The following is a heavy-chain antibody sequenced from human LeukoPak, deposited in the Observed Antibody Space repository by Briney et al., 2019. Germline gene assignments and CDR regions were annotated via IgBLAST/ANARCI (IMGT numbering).Heavy chain of an antibody. V-gene: IGHV4-59*08. D-gene: IGHD3-10*01. Sequence: SETLSLTCTVSGGSINNFYWSWIRQPPGKGLEWIGYIFYSGSTNYNPSLESRVTISIDTSKNQFSLKVNSLTAADTAVYYCARTGYYASGSSYYYGMDVWGQETTVTVSS. J-gene: IGHJ6*02. CDR1: GGSINNFY. CDR3: ARTGYYASGSSYYYGMDV. CDR2: IFYSGST.